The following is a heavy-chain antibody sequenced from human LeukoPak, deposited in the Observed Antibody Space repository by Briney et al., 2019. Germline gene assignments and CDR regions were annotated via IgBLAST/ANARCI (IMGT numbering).Heavy chain of an antibody. CDR1: GFTFSSYL. Sequence: GGSLRLSCAASGFTFSSYLMNWVRQAPGKGLEWVSSISSSSNYIYYADSVKGRFTIYRDNAKNSLYLQMNSLRAEDTAVYYCARDRGSSGPFDYWAQGTLVTVSS. D-gene: IGHD3-22*01. CDR3: ARDRGSSGPFDY. CDR2: ISSSSNYI. J-gene: IGHJ4*02. V-gene: IGHV3-21*01.